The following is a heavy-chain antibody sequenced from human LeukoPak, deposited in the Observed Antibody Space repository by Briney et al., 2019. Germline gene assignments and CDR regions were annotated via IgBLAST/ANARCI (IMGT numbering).Heavy chain of an antibody. CDR1: GFTFSSYS. CDR3: AKLSIGELDY. Sequence: GGSLRLSCAASGFTFSSYSMNWVRQAPGKGLEWVSSISSSSSYIYYADSVKGRFTISRDNAKNSLYLQMNSLRAEDTAVYYCAKLSIGELDYWGQGTLVTVSS. V-gene: IGHV3-21*01. CDR2: ISSSSSYI. J-gene: IGHJ4*02. D-gene: IGHD3-10*01.